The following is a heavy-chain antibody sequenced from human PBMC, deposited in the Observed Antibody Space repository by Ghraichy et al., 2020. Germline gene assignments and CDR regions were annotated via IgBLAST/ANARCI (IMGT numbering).Heavy chain of an antibody. CDR3: ARGNDWLLSPSFDY. V-gene: IGHV4-59*01. D-gene: IGHD3-9*01. J-gene: IGHJ4*02. CDR2: IYYSGST. CDR1: GGSISSYY. Sequence: SETLSLTCTVSGGSISSYYWSWIRQPPGKGLEWIGYIYYSGSTNYNPSLKSRVTISVDTSKNQFSLKLSSVTAADTAVYYCARGNDWLLSPSFDYWGQGTLVTVAS.